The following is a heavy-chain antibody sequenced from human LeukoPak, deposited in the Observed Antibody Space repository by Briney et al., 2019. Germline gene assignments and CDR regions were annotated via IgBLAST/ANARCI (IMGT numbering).Heavy chain of an antibody. J-gene: IGHJ4*02. D-gene: IGHD3-10*01. Sequence: GGSLRLSCAASGFTFSDYGMHWVRQAPGKGLEWVAFIRYDGSNKYYADSVKGRFTISRDNSKNTLYLQMNSLRAEDTAVYYCAKDRGVGRYFDYWGQGTLVTVSS. CDR1: GFTFSDYG. CDR2: IRYDGSNK. V-gene: IGHV3-30*02. CDR3: AKDRGVGRYFDY.